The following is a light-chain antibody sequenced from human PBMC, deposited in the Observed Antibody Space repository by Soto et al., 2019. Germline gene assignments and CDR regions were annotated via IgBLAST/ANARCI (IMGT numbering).Light chain of an antibody. CDR2: AAS. V-gene: IGKV1-12*01. CDR1: QDISNW. J-gene: IGKJ5*01. CDR3: QQANSFTIT. Sequence: DLQMTQSPSSVSASVGDRVTITCRASQDISNWLAWYQQKPGKAPKLLMSAASNLQSGVPSRFSGSGSGTDFTLTINSLQPEDFATYYCQQANSFTITFGQGTRLEIK.